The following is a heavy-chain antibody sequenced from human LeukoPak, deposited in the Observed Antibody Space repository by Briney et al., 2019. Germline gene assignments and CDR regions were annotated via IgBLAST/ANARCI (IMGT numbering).Heavy chain of an antibody. Sequence: GGSLRLSCAASGFTFSSYGMHWVRQAPGKGLEWVAVISYDGSNKYYADSVKGRFTISRDNSKNTLYLQMNSLRAEDTAVYYCARNWYYYDSSGYRYFDYWGQGTLVTVSS. D-gene: IGHD3-22*01. CDR1: GFTFSSYG. V-gene: IGHV3-30*03. J-gene: IGHJ4*02. CDR3: ARNWYYYDSSGYRYFDY. CDR2: ISYDGSNK.